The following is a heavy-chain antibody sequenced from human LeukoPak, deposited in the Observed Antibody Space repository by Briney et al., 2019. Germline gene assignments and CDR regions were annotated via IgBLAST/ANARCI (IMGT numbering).Heavy chain of an antibody. CDR1: GFTVSSNS. CDR2: ISGSGGST. J-gene: IGHJ6*03. Sequence: GGSLRLSCTVSGFTVSSNSMSWVRQAPGKGLEWVSGISGSGGSTYYADSVKGRFTISRDNSKNTLYLRMNSLRAEDTAVYYCAKEPNLSFYYMADWGKGTTVTISS. D-gene: IGHD1-14*01. V-gene: IGHV3-23*01. CDR3: AKEPNLSFYYMAD.